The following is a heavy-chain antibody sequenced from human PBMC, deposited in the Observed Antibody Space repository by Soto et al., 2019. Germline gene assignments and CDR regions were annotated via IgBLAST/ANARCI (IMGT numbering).Heavy chain of an antibody. Sequence: GVSMRISWQGSEYSYISYWINWVRKTPGKGLEWMGMIDPTDSNTKYSPSFQGHVSISVVTSITTAYLQWTSLKASDTAMYFCARLSKASASDGYVDYYYYGMDAWGQATTVTVSS. J-gene: IGHJ6*02. D-gene: IGHD6-6*01. CDR2: IDPTDSNT. V-gene: IGHV5-10-1*01. CDR1: EYSYISYW. CDR3: ARLSKASASDGYVDYYYYGMDA.